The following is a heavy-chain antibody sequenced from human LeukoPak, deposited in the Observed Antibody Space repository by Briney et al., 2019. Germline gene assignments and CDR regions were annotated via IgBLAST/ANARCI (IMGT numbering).Heavy chain of an antibody. V-gene: IGHV1-2*02. CDR3: ARDQRVLLWFGELQYNWFDP. Sequence: ASVKVSCKASGYTFTGYYMHWVRQAPGQGLEWTGWINPNSGGTNYAQKFQGRVTMTRDTSISTAYMELSRLRSDDTAVYYCARDQRVLLWFGELQYNWFDPWGQGTLVTVSS. D-gene: IGHD3-10*01. J-gene: IGHJ5*02. CDR1: GYTFTGYY. CDR2: INPNSGGT.